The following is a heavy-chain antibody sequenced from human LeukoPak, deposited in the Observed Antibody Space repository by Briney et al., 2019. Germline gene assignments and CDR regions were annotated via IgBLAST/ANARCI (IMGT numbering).Heavy chain of an antibody. D-gene: IGHD4-17*01. J-gene: IGHJ3*02. CDR2: ISGSGGST. Sequence: GGCLRLSCAAPEFTFSSYGMSWVRQAPGKGLEWVSSISGSGGSTQYADSVQGRFAISRDNSKNTLYLQMDSLRVEDTAVYFCARDPNGDYIGTFDMWGRGTMVSVSS. CDR1: EFTFSSYG. V-gene: IGHV3-23*01. CDR3: ARDPNGDYIGTFDM.